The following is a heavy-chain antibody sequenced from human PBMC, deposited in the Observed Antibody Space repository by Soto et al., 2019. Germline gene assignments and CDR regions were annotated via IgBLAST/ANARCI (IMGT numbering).Heavy chain of an antibody. CDR2: INHSGST. CDR1: GGSFSGYY. CDR3: ARVSGIYYYGMDV. V-gene: IGHV4-34*01. Sequence: QVQLQQWGAGLLKPSETLSLTSAVYGGSFSGYYWSWIRQPPGKGLEWIGEINHSGSTNYNPSLKSRVTISVDTSKNQVSLKLSSVTAADTAVYYCARVSGIYYYGMDVWGQGTTVTVSS. J-gene: IGHJ6*02. D-gene: IGHD3-10*01.